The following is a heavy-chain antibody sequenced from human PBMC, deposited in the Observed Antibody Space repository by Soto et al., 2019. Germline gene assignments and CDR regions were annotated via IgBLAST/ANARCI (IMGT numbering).Heavy chain of an antibody. J-gene: IGHJ3*01. CDR2: ILNDGSDQ. CDR3: ARDDDRPDNGLGM. CDR1: GFTFSNYG. D-gene: IGHD2-8*01. V-gene: IGHV3-33*05. Sequence: QVQLVESGGGVVQPGRSLRLSCAASGFTFSNYGMHWVRQAPGKGLEWLAVILNDGSDQKYGESGKGRVPISRANSKNTLYLQINSLRVEDTAVYYCARDDDRPDNGLGMWCQGTMVTVSP.